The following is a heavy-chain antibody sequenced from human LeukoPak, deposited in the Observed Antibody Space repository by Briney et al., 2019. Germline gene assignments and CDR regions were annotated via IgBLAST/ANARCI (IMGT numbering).Heavy chain of an antibody. CDR3: AKDQGVNFFDY. D-gene: IGHD2-8*01. CDR2: IQYDGSNK. J-gene: IGHJ4*02. Sequence: GGSLRLSCVAPGFIFSSYGMHWVRQAPGKGLEWVAYIQYDGSNKQYADSVKGRFTISRDSSKNTLYLQMNSLRAEDTAVYYCAKDQGVNFFDYWGQGTLVTVSS. CDR1: GFIFSSYG. V-gene: IGHV3-30*02.